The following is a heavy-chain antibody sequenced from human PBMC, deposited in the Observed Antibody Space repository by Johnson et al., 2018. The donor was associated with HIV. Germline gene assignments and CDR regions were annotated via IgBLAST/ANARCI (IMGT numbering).Heavy chain of an antibody. J-gene: IGHJ3*02. CDR2: ISYDGSNK. V-gene: IGHV3-30*04. Sequence: QVQLVESGGGLVQPGRSPRLSCAASGLTFSSYAMHWVRQAPGKGLEWVAVISYDGSNKYYADSVKGRFTISRDNSKNTLYLQMNSLRAEDTAVYYCARATYYDSRDDAFDIWGQGTMVTVSS. D-gene: IGHD3-22*01. CDR1: GLTFSSYA. CDR3: ARATYYDSRDDAFDI.